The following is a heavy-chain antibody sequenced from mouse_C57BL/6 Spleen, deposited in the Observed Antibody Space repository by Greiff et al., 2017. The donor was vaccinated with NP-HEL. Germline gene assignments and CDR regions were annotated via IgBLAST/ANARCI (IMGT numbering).Heavy chain of an antibody. CDR3: ARNDYAPYAMDY. D-gene: IGHD2-4*01. CDR1: GFTFSSYG. J-gene: IGHJ4*01. CDR2: ISSGGSYT. Sequence: EVKLVESGGDLVKPGGSLKLSCAASGFTFSSYGMSWVRQTPDKRLEWVATISSGGSYTYYPDSVKGRFTISRDNAKNTLYLQMSSLKSEDTAMYYWARNDYAPYAMDYWGQGTSVTVSS. V-gene: IGHV5-6*01.